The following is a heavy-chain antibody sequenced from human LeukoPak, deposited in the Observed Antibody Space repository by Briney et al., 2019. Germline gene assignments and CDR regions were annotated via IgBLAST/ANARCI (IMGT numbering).Heavy chain of an antibody. D-gene: IGHD3-10*01. CDR3: ARVGLLGGPHAAFDI. V-gene: IGHV5-10-1*01. CDR1: GYSFTSYW. CDR2: IDPSGSYT. J-gene: IGHJ3*02. Sequence: GESLKISCKGSGYSFTSYWITWGLQMPAKSREWMGRIDPSGSYTNYSPSFEGHGTISAAKSIRTAYLQCSNLTASATAMYYCARVGLLGGPHAAFDIWGQGTMVTVSS.